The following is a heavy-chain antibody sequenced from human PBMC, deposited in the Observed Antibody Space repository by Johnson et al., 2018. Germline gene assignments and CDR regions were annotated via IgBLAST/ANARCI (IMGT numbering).Heavy chain of an antibody. Sequence: VLLVESGGGVVEAGGSLILSCVASGFTFRNYAMNWVRQAPGKGLEWVAVISGDVNRTYYADSVKGRFPVSRDNSKSTVYLHMNRLRAEDTAIYECAKDGADFYDTSGLDYLDYWGQGTLVTVSS. V-gene: IGHV3-23*04. CDR1: GFTFRNYA. CDR2: ISGDVNRT. J-gene: IGHJ4*02. D-gene: IGHD3-22*01. CDR3: AKDGADFYDTSGLDYLDY.